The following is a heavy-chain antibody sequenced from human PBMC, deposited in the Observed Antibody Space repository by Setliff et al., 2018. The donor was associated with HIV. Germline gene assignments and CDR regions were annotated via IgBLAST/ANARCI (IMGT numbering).Heavy chain of an antibody. CDR2: IRSKAYGGTT. CDR3: TRDLSGDSSSWPYYYYYYHMDV. Sequence: LRLSCIASGFTFGDYDVSWVRQAPAKGLEWLGLIRSKAYGGTTEYAASVKGRFTISRDDSKSIAYLQMNSLKTEDTAVYYCTRDLSGDSSSWPYYYYYYHMDVWGKGTTVTVSS. D-gene: IGHD6-13*01. CDR1: GFTFGDYD. V-gene: IGHV3-49*04. J-gene: IGHJ6*03.